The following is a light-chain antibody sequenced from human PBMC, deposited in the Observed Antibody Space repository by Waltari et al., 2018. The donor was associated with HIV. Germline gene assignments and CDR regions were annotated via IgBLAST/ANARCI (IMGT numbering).Light chain of an antibody. CDR2: KDS. CDR3: QSADSNGTYVL. CDR1: ALPKHY. J-gene: IGLJ2*01. V-gene: IGLV3-25*03. Sequence: SYELTQPPSVSVSPGQTARITCSGDALPKHYAYWYQQKPGQAPVLVIYKDSERPSGIPERFSGSSSGTTVTLTISGVQAEDEADYYCQSADSNGTYVLFGGGTKLTVL.